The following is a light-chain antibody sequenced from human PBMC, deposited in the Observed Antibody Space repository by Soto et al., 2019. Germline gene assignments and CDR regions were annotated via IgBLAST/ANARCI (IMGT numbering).Light chain of an antibody. CDR2: GVS. CDR3: QQYDGSLPYT. Sequence: EIVLTQSPGTLSLSPGERATISCRASQTVRNSYLAWYQQKPGQAPRLLLYGVSARATGIPDRFSGSGSGTDFTLTISRLEPEDFAVFYCQQYDGSLPYTFGQGTKLEIK. V-gene: IGKV3-20*01. J-gene: IGKJ2*01. CDR1: QTVRNSY.